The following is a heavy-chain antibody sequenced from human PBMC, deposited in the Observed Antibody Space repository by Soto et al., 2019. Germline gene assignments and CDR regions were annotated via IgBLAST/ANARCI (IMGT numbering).Heavy chain of an antibody. CDR2: IHHSGAI. J-gene: IGHJ6*02. CDR3: AREDDGGDSLDV. V-gene: IGHV4-30-4*08. D-gene: IGHD2-21*02. Sequence: QVQLVESGPGLVKPSQTLSLTCTVSGGSINSDYYHWTWIRQSPGKGLEWIGYIHHSGAILYNPSFKSRLAISVDTSKNQFSLHLSSVTDTDTVVYFCAREDDGGDSLDVWGQGTTVTVSS. CDR1: GGSINSDYYH.